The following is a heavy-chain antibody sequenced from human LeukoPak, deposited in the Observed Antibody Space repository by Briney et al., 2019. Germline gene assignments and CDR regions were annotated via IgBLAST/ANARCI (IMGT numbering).Heavy chain of an antibody. Sequence: AGGSLRLSCAASGFTFSSYAMHWVRQAPGKGLEWVAVISYDGSNKYYADSVKGRFTISRDNSKSTLYLQMNSLRAEDTAVYYCARDGDSNYPSFDYWGQGTLVTVSS. V-gene: IGHV3-30-3*01. CDR1: GFTFSSYA. CDR3: ARDGDSNYPSFDY. J-gene: IGHJ4*02. D-gene: IGHD4-4*01. CDR2: ISYDGSNK.